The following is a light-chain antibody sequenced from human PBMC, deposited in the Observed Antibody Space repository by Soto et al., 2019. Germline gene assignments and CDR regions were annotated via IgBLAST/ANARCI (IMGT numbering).Light chain of an antibody. V-gene: IGKV3-11*01. J-gene: IGKJ3*01. CDR1: QSVGTS. CDR2: DAS. CDR3: QQRKSLT. Sequence: DSVLTQSPATLSLSPGEGATLSCRASQSVGTSLAWYQQKPGQAPRLLIYDASSRATGIPARFTGSGSGTDFTLTISSLEPDDFAVYYCQQRKSLTFGPGTKVDIK.